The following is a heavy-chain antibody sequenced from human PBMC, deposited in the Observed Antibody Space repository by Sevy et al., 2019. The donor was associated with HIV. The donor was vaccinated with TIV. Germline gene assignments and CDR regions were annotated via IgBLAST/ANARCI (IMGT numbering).Heavy chain of an antibody. CDR2: IYISGST. V-gene: IGHV4-4*07. D-gene: IGHD2-15*01. Sequence: SETLSLTCTVSGGSISDYYWTWIRQPAGKGLEWLGRIYISGSTEYNPSLKSRLSMSLDTSKNTFSLKLTSMTAADTAVYYCARGPQSCNSVSCYSALSWGQGILVTVSS. J-gene: IGHJ4*02. CDR1: GGSISDYY. CDR3: ARGPQSCNSVSCYSALS.